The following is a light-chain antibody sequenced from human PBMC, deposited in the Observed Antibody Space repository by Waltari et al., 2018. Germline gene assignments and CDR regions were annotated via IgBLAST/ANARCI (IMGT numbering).Light chain of an antibody. CDR2: DLS. J-gene: IGLJ2*01. Sequence: QSALTQPASVSGSPGQSVTIFCTGTSNDVGGYNSVSWYQEHPGQAPTAIIYDLSDRPSGLSDRFAGSKSGNTASLTISELQAEDEADYYCSSQSSNNVVLVGGGTKLTVL. CDR1: SNDVGGYNS. CDR3: SSQSSNNVVL. V-gene: IGLV2-14*01.